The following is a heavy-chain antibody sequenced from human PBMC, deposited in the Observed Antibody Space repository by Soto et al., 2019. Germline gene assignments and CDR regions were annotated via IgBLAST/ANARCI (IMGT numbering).Heavy chain of an antibody. D-gene: IGHD2-2*01. CDR3: AKDERIVPTYYFDY. CDR1: GFTFSSYA. V-gene: IGHV3-23*01. Sequence: EVQLLESGGGLVQPGGSLRLSCAASGFTFSSYAMSWVRQAPGQGLEWVSAISGSGGSTYYADSVKGRFTISRDNSKNTLYLQMNSLRAEDTAVYYCAKDERIVPTYYFDYWCQGTLVTVS. CDR2: ISGSGGST. J-gene: IGHJ4*02.